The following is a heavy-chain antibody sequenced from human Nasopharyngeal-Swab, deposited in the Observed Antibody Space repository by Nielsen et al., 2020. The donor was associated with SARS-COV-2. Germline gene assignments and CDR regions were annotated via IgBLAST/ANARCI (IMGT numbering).Heavy chain of an antibody. D-gene: IGHD3-22*01. CDR2: IYTSGST. CDR3: ARDRGYYDSSGYLYPVVYFDY. V-gene: IGHV4-4*07. CDR1: GGSISSYY. J-gene: IGHJ4*02. Sequence: SETLSLTCTVSGGSISSYYWSWIRQPAGNGLEWIGRIYTSGSTNYNPSLKSRVTMSVDTSKNQFSLKLSSVTAADTAVYYCARDRGYYDSSGYLYPVVYFDYWGQGTLVTVSS.